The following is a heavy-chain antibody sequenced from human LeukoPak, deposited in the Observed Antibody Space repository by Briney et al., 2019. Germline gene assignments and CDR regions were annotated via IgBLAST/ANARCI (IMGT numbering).Heavy chain of an antibody. CDR3: AKVGDSSGYYIPWDY. CDR2: ISSSSSTT. CDR1: GFTFSTFS. D-gene: IGHD3-22*01. J-gene: IGHJ4*02. Sequence: PGGSLRLSCAASGFTFSTFSMNWVRQAPGKGPEWVSYISSSSSTTYYADSVKGRFTISRDNSKNTLYLQMNSLRAEDTAVYYCAKVGDSSGYYIPWDYWGQGTLVTVSS. V-gene: IGHV3-48*01.